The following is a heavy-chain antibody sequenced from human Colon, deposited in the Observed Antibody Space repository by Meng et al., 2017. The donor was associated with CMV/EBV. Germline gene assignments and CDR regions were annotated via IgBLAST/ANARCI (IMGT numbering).Heavy chain of an antibody. V-gene: IGHV4-38-2*02. CDR1: GNSISSGYF. D-gene: IGHD5-12*01. CDR2: MYHSGTT. CDR3: AKEGHDVGKGFDT. Sequence: SETLSLTCTVSGNSISSGYFWGWIRQPPGKGLEWIGTMYHSGTTYYNPSLKSRVTLSVDTSKNQFSLKLSSVTAADTAVYYCAKEGHDVGKGFDTWGQGTLVTVSS. J-gene: IGHJ5*02.